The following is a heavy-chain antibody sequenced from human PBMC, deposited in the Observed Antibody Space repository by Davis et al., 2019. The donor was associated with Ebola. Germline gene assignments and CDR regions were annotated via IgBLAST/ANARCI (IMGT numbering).Heavy chain of an antibody. CDR1: GGTFSNHA. V-gene: IGHV1-69*10. Sequence: SVKVSCKASGGTFSNHAISWVRQAPGQGLEWMGGIIPLFGIPKYVQKFQGRVTFTADKSTSTAYMELSSLRAEDTAVYYCARDGTGTTTYWGQGTLVTVSS. CDR3: ARDGTGTTTY. J-gene: IGHJ4*02. D-gene: IGHD1-7*01. CDR2: IIPLFGIP.